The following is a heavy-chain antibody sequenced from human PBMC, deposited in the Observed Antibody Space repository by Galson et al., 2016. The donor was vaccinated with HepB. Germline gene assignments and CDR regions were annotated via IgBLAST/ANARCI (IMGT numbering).Heavy chain of an antibody. D-gene: IGHD6-13*01. CDR1: GFPFSNYW. V-gene: IGHV3-74*01. Sequence: SLRLSCAASGFPFSNYWMHWVRQAPGKGPVWVSRINSDGSSTTYADSVKGRFTISRDNAKNTLYLQMNSLRAEDTALYYCTRVHREGIAAAGLQNWGQGTLVIVSS. CDR3: TRVHREGIAAAGLQN. J-gene: IGHJ4*02. CDR2: INSDGSST.